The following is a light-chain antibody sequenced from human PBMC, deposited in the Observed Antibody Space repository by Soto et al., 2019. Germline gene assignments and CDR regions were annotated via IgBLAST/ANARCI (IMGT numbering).Light chain of an antibody. CDR1: QSVSSY. CDR2: DAS. Sequence: EIVLTQSPATLSLSPGDGATLSCRASQSVSSYLAWYQQKPGQAPRLLIYDASNRATGLPARFSGSGSGTDFTLTISRLEPEDFALHYCQQRSNWPPTFGGGTKVEIK. J-gene: IGKJ4*02. CDR3: QQRSNWPPT. V-gene: IGKV3-11*01.